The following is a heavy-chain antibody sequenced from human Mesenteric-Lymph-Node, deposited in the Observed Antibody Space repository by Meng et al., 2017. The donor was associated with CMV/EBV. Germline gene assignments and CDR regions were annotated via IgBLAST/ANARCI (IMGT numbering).Heavy chain of an antibody. D-gene: IGHD5-18*01. V-gene: IGHV3-30-3*01. Sequence: FTFNIFVMHWVRQAPGKGLEWVGVISDDGTNGHYADSVKGRFTMSRDNSKNMLYLQMNNLRAEDTAVYYCTRAPINNYGPWGPFFDIWGQGTMVTVSS. CDR3: TRAPINNYGPWGPFFDI. J-gene: IGHJ3*02. CDR2: ISDDGTNG. CDR1: FTFNIFV.